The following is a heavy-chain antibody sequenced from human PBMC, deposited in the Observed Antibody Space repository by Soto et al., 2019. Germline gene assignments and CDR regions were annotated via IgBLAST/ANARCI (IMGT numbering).Heavy chain of an antibody. Sequence: SETLSLTCTVSGGSISSGGYYWSWIRQPPGKGLEWIGYIYYSGDTSYSLSLKSRVTISIDTSKNQFSLKLSSVTAADTAFYYCAREGALLFDGNSDSYSAMDVWGQGTTVTVSS. CDR1: GGSISSGGYY. J-gene: IGHJ6*02. D-gene: IGHD4-4*01. CDR3: AREGALLFDGNSDSYSAMDV. V-gene: IGHV4-30-4*08. CDR2: IYYSGDT.